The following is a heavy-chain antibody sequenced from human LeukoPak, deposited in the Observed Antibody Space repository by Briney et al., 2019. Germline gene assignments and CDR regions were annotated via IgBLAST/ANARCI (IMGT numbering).Heavy chain of an antibody. V-gene: IGHV4-59*01. J-gene: IGHJ5*02. D-gene: IGHD6-13*01. CDR2: IYYSGST. CDR1: GGSISSYY. Sequence: SETLSLTCTVSGGSISSYYWSWIRQPPGKGLEWIGYIYYSGSTNYNPTLKSRVTISVDTSKNQFSLKLSSVTAADTAVYYCPRRIVAAGYYWFDPWGQGTLATVSS. CDR3: PRRIVAAGYYWFDP.